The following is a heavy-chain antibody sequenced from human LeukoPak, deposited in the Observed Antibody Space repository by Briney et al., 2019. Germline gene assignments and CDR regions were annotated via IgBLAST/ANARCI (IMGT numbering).Heavy chain of an antibody. CDR2: MNQDGSER. CDR3: AREPKRGSYFDY. Sequence: GGSLRLSCAASGFSFSCYWMTWVRQAPGKGLEWVASMNQDGSERYYVDSSRGRFTISRDNAKNSLSLQMNSLRAEDTAVYYCAREPKRGSYFDYWGQGTPVTVSS. J-gene: IGHJ4*02. CDR1: GFSFSCYW. V-gene: IGHV3-7*01. D-gene: IGHD1-26*01.